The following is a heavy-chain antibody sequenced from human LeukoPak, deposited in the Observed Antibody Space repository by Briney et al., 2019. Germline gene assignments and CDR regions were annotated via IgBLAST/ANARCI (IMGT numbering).Heavy chain of an antibody. V-gene: IGHV1-69*04. CDR3: ARGLGTYGDQDY. Sequence: ASVKVSCKASGGTFSSYAISWVRQAPGQGLEWMGRIIPILGIANYAQKFQGRVTITADKSTSTAYMELSSLRSEDTAVYYCARGLGTYGDQDYWGQGTLVTVSS. CDR2: IIPILGIA. D-gene: IGHD4-17*01. CDR1: GGTFSSYA. J-gene: IGHJ4*02.